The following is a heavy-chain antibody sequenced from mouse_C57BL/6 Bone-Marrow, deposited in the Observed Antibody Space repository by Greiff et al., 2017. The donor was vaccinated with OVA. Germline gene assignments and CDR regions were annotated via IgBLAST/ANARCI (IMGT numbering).Heavy chain of an antibody. CDR1: GFNIKDDY. J-gene: IGHJ1*03. D-gene: IGHD1-1*01. V-gene: IGHV14-4*01. CDR3: TTGYYGSSVWYFGV. CDR2: IDPENGDT. Sequence: VQLQQSGAELVRPGASVKLSCTASGFNIKDDYMHWVKQRPEQGLEWIGWIDPENGDTEYASKFQGKATITADTSSNTAYLQLSSLTSEDTAVYYCTTGYYGSSVWYFGVWGTGTTVTVSS.